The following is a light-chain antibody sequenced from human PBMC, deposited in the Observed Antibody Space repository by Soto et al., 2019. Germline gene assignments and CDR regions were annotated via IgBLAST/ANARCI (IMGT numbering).Light chain of an antibody. CDR1: PSVGTY. CDR3: QQYDNLPPWT. J-gene: IGKJ1*01. V-gene: IGKV3-15*01. CDR2: GAS. Sequence: EIVMTQSPATLSVSPGERATLSCKASPSVGTYLAWYQQKPGRAPRLLIYGASTRATGVPARFSGGGSGTEFTLTISSLQSEDFAIYHCQQYDNLPPWTFGQGTEVEIK.